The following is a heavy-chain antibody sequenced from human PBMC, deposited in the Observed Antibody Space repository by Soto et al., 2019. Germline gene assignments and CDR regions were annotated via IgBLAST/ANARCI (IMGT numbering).Heavy chain of an antibody. CDR2: IYYSGHT. V-gene: IGHV4-30-4*01. D-gene: IGHD3-10*01. CDR3: AREARGVISGMDV. J-gene: IGHJ6*02. CDR1: GGSITSGDNY. Sequence: SETLSLTCTVSGGSITSGDNYWSWIRQPPGKGLEWIGYIYYSGHTYYNPSLKSRLTISVDTSKNHFSLRLSSVTAADTAVYYCAREARGVISGMDVWGQGTTVTVSS.